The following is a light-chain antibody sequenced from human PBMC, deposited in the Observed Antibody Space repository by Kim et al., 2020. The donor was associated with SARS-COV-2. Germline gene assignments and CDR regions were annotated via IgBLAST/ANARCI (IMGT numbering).Light chain of an antibody. V-gene: IGKV2-24*01. J-gene: IGKJ2*01. CDR3: MQGKQLPNT. CDR2: RIS. Sequence: PGPISCRYSQSLVNGDGNTYLSWLQQRTGQPPRLLIYRISSRFSGVPDRFSGSGAGTDFTLEISRVEAEDVGVYYCMQGKQLPNTFGQGTKLEI. CDR1: QSLVNGDGNTY.